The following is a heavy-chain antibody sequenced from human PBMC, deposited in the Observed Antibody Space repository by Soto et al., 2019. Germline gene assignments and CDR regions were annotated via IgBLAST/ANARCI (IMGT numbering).Heavy chain of an antibody. V-gene: IGHV3-30*03. J-gene: IGHJ4*02. CDR1: GFTFSSYG. CDR3: ARDPKTSGGQHWAFNYFDS. Sequence: GGSLRLSCAASGFTFSSYGMHWVRQAPGKGLEWVAVISYDGTNKFYADSVKGRFTISRDNSKSTLYLQVDSLRPEDAAVYYCARDPKTSGGQHWAFNYFDSWGQGTLVTVSS. D-gene: IGHD7-27*01. CDR2: ISYDGTNK.